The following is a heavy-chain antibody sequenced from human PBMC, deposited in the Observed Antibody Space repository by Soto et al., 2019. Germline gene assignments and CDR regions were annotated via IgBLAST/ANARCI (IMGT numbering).Heavy chain of an antibody. CDR3: AQRAYSGSYYSAFDI. D-gene: IGHD1-26*01. CDR2: ISGSGGRT. V-gene: IGHV3-23*01. Sequence: EVQLLESGGGLIQPGGSLRLSCAASGFAFSSYGMSWVRQAPGKGLEWVSGISGSGGRTYSADSVKGRFTISRDNSXSTLYLQMSSLRAEDTAVYYCAQRAYSGSYYSAFDIWGQGTTVTVSS. CDR1: GFAFSSYG. J-gene: IGHJ3*02.